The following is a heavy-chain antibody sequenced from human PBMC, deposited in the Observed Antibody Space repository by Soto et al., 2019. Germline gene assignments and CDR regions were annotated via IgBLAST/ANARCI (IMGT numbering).Heavy chain of an antibody. Sequence: GGSLRLSCAASGFTFSSYAMSWVRQAPGKGLEWVSAISGSGGSTYYADSVKGRFTISRDNSKNTLYLQMNSLRAEDTAVYYCARTGSGYYYYYMDVWGKGTTVTVSS. CDR2: ISGSGGST. J-gene: IGHJ6*03. V-gene: IGHV3-23*01. CDR1: GFTFSSYA. D-gene: IGHD2-8*02. CDR3: ARTGSGYYYYYMDV.